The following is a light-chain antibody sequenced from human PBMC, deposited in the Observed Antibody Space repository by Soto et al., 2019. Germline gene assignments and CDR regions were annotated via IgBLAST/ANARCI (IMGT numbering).Light chain of an antibody. CDR2: DAS. CDR1: RTIGTY. V-gene: IGKV1-39*01. Sequence: IEVTQSPSSLAASVGDRVTITCRASRTIGTYLNWYRHKSGAAPELLIYDASTLQSGVPSRFRGGASGTDFTLTISSLQLDDFATYYCQQSYNTPLTFGQGTKV. CDR3: QQSYNTPLT. J-gene: IGKJ1*01.